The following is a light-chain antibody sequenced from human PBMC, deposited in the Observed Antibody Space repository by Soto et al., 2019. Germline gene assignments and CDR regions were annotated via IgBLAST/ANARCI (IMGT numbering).Light chain of an antibody. Sequence: QSALTQPASVSGSPGQSITISCTGTSSDVGGSNYVSWYQHHPGKAPKLMISEVSNRPSGVSHRFSGSKSGNTASLTISGLQAEDEADDYCSSRKSSSTYVFGTGTKLTVL. J-gene: IGLJ1*01. CDR2: EVS. V-gene: IGLV2-14*01. CDR3: SSRKSSSTYV. CDR1: SSDVGGSNY.